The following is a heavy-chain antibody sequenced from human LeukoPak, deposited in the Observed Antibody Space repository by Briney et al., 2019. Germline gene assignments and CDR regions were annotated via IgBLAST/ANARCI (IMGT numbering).Heavy chain of an antibody. Sequence: SETLSLTCTASGGSISSYYWSWIRQPAGTALEWIGRIYTSGTITYNPSLKSRVTMSVDTSKNQFSLKLSSVTAADTAVYYCARDSGTTGEVKFDPWGQGTLVTVSS. CDR1: GGSISSYY. CDR3: ARDSGTTGEVKFDP. CDR2: IYTSGTI. J-gene: IGHJ5*02. V-gene: IGHV4-4*07. D-gene: IGHD3-10*01.